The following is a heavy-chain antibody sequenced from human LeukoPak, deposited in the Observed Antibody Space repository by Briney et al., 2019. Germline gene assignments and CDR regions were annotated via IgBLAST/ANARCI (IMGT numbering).Heavy chain of an antibody. CDR2: IYYSGST. CDR3: AVKYCGGDCYSDAFDI. J-gene: IGHJ3*02. CDR1: GGSISSGGYY. Sequence: SETLSLTCTVSGGSISSGGYYWSWIRQHPGKGLEWIGYIYYSGSTYYNPSLKSRVTISVDTSKNQFSLKLSSVTAADTAVYYCAVKYCGGDCYSDAFDIWGQGTIVTVSS. D-gene: IGHD2-21*02. V-gene: IGHV4-31*03.